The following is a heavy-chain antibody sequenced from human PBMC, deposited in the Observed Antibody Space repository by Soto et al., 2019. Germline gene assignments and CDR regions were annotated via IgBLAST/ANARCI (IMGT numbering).Heavy chain of an antibody. J-gene: IGHJ5*01. V-gene: IGHV3-30*18. CDR3: AKGMDEAAVQDS. D-gene: IGHD6-13*01. Sequence: QVQLVESGGGVVQPGRSRTLSCAASGFAFGRYGMHWVRQAPGKGLEWVAVVSYDGSTTYYADSVKGRFTTSRDNSKSALFLRMNSLRGDDTAVYYCAKGMDEAAVQDSWGQGILVIVSS. CDR1: GFAFGRYG. CDR2: VSYDGSTT.